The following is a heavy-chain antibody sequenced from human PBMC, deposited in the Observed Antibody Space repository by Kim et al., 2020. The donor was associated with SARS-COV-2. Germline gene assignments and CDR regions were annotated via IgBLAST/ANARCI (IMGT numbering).Heavy chain of an antibody. CDR2: INAGNENT. J-gene: IGHJ4*02. Sequence: ASVKVSCKASGYSFANYALHWVRQAPGQRLEWMGWINAGNENTKYSQNFQGRVIITRDTSATTAYMHLSSLTSEDTAIYYCARASGPFYSSGSDYWGQGTLVTVSS. CDR3: ARASGPFYSSGSDY. D-gene: IGHD6-19*01. CDR1: GYSFANYA. V-gene: IGHV1-3*01.